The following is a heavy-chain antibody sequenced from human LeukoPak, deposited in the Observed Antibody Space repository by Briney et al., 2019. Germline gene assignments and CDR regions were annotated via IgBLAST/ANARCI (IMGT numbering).Heavy chain of an antibody. CDR3: ARELAY. D-gene: IGHD6-6*01. CDR1: GFAFSSFT. Sequence: PGGSLRLSCVASGFAFSSFTMNWVRQAPGKGLEWVSYISGSSSTIYYVDSVKGRFTISRDNAKNSLFLQMNSLRAEDTAVYYCARELAYWGQGTLVTVSS. CDR2: ISGSSSTI. J-gene: IGHJ4*02. V-gene: IGHV3-48*01.